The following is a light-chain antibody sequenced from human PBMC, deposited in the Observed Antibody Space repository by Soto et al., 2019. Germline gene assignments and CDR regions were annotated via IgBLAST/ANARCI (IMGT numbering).Light chain of an antibody. CDR2: DVT. Sequence: QSALTQPRSVSGSPGQSVTISCTGTSSDVGGYNYVSWYQQYPGKAPKVIIYDVTKRPLGVPDRFSGSKSGKTASLTISGLQAEDEADYYCCSYAGSYTLVFGGGTKLTVL. CDR1: SSDVGGYNY. CDR3: CSYAGSYTLV. V-gene: IGLV2-11*01. J-gene: IGLJ2*01.